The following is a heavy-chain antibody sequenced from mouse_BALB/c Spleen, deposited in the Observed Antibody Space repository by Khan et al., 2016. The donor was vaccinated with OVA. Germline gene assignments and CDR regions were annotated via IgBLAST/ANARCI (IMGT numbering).Heavy chain of an antibody. CDR3: ARPPYFSYTLDH. V-gene: IGHV9-3-1*01. J-gene: IGHJ4*01. Sequence: QIQLVQSGPELKKPGETVKISCKASGYTFTNYGMNWVKQSPGKALKWMGWINTYTGEPTYADDFKGRFAFSLETSASTAYLQINNLKDEDTAKSVCARPPYFSYTLDHWGQGTSVTVSS. CDR2: INTYTGEP. CDR1: GYTFTNYG. D-gene: IGHD2-10*01.